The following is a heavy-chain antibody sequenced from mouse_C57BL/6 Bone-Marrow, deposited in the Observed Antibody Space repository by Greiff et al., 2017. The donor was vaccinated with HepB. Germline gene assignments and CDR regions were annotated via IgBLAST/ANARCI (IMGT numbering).Heavy chain of an antibody. CDR3: ASRKRGDYGAWFAY. J-gene: IGHJ3*01. D-gene: IGHD2-4*01. CDR2: IYPGDGDT. Sequence: VQLQQSGPELVKPGASVKISCKASGYAFSSSWMNWVKQSPGKGLEWIGRIYPGDGDTNYNGKFKGKATLTADKSSSTAYMQLSSLTSEDSAVYFCASRKRGDYGAWFAYWGQGTLVTVSA. V-gene: IGHV1-82*01. CDR1: GYAFSSSW.